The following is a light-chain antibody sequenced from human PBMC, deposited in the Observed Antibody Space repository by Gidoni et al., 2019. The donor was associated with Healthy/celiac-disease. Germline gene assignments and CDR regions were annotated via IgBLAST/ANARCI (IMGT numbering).Light chain of an antibody. CDR2: DGS. CDR1: SSDVGGYNY. CDR3: SSYTSSSSI. J-gene: IGLJ1*01. V-gene: IGLV2-14*01. Sequence: QSALTQPASVSGSPGQPITISCTGTSSDVGGYNYVSWYQQHPGKAPKLMIYDGSNRPSGVSTRFSGSKSGNTASLTISGLQAEDEADYYCSSYTSSSSIFGTGTKVTVL.